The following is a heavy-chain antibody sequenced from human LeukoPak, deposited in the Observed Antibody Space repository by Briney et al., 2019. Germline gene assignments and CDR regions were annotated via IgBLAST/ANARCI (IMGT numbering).Heavy chain of an antibody. J-gene: IGHJ1*01. V-gene: IGHV3-64*01. CDR2: ISSDGDAT. CDR3: ARADCSSSSCYTVAH. D-gene: IGHD2-2*02. Sequence: PGGSLRLSCAASGFTFNSYAMQWVRQAPGEGLEYVSGISSDGDATYYANSVKERFIISRDNSRNMLYLQMGRLRPEDMAVYYCARADCSSSSCYTVAHWGQGTLVTVSS. CDR1: GFTFNSYA.